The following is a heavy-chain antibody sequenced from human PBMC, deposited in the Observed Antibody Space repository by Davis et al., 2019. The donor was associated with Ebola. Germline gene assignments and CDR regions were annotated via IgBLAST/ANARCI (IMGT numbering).Heavy chain of an antibody. J-gene: IGHJ4*01. CDR3: SRTTRGSGWLLDY. D-gene: IGHD3-3*01. Sequence: MPSDLLSPPFPVHGASFSGYYWSWVRQPPGKGLEGLGQVIDIGITNYNPSLKSRVSLSVDTSKNQVSLKLTSVTAADTAVYYCSRTTRGSGWLLDYWGQGTRVTVSS. CDR1: GASFSGYY. CDR2: VIDIGIT. V-gene: IGHV4-34*12.